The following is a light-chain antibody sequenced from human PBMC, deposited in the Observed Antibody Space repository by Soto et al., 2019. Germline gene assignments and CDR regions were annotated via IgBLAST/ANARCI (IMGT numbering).Light chain of an antibody. J-gene: IGKJ1*01. CDR2: WAS. Sequence: EIVMAQFPETLAVSVGERATIKCRSSQSLLHSSDNRNYLTWYQQKPGQPPKLLIYWASTRDSGVPDRFSGSGSGTDFPLTINSLQAEDVAVYYCQQYYSTPWTFGQGTKVEIK. V-gene: IGKV4-1*01. CDR1: QSLLHSSDNRNY. CDR3: QQYYSTPWT.